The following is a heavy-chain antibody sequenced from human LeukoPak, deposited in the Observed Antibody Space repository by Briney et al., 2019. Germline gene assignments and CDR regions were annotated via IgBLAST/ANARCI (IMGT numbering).Heavy chain of an antibody. V-gene: IGHV1-2*04. CDR3: ARDYVWGSYRLSGMDV. CDR1: GYTFTSYG. Sequence: ASVKVSCKASGYTFTSYGISWVRQAPGQGLEWMGWINPNSGGTNYAQKFQGWVTMTRDTSISTAYMELSRLRSDDTAVYYCARDYVWGSYRLSGMDVWGQGTTVTVSS. J-gene: IGHJ6*02. CDR2: INPNSGGT. D-gene: IGHD3-16*02.